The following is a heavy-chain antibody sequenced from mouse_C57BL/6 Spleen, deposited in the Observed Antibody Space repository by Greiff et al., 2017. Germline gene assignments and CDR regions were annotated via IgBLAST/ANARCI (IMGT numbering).Heavy chain of an antibody. V-gene: IGHV10-1*01. CDR1: GFSFNTYA. D-gene: IGHD2-1*01. CDR3: VRQGGNWDYFDY. J-gene: IGHJ2*01. Sequence: EVQLVESGGGLVQPKGSLKLSCAASGFSFNTYAMNWVRQAPGKGLEWVARIRSKSNNYATYYADSVKDRFTISSDDSESMLYLQMNNLKTEDTAMYYCVRQGGNWDYFDYWGQGTTLTVSS. CDR2: IRSKSNNYAT.